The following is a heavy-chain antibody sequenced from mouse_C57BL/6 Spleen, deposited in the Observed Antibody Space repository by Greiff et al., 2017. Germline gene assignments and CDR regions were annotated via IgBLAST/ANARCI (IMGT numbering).Heavy chain of an antibody. CDR2: IYPGDGDT. V-gene: IGHV1-82*01. J-gene: IGHJ1*03. CDR3: ARGDDYDWYFDV. D-gene: IGHD2-4*01. Sequence: QVQLQQSGPELVKPGASVKISCKASGYAFSSSWMNWVKPRPGKGLEWIGRIYPGDGDTNYNGKFKGKATLNADKSSSTAYMQLSSLTSEVSAVYFCARGDDYDWYFDVWGTVTTVTVSS. CDR1: GYAFSSSW.